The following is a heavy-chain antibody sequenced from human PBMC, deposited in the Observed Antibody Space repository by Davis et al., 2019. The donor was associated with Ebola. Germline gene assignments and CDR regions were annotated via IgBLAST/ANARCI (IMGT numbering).Heavy chain of an antibody. Sequence: SETLSLTCSVSPFSLSSNSYYYWGWIRQPPGKGLEWIGEINHSGSTNYNPSLKSRVTISVDTSKNQFSLKLSSVTAADTAVYYCARVRGIVATRFDYWGQGTLVTVSS. D-gene: IGHD5-12*01. CDR3: ARVRGIVATRFDY. CDR1: PFSLSSNSYYY. V-gene: IGHV4-34*01. J-gene: IGHJ4*02. CDR2: INHSGST.